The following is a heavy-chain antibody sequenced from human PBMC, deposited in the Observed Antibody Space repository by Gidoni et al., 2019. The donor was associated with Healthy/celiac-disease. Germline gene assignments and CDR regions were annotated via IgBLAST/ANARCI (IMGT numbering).Heavy chain of an antibody. J-gene: IGHJ4*02. CDR1: GFSISSGYY. V-gene: IGHV4-38-2*01. CDR2: IYHSGST. Sequence: QVQLQESGPGLVKPSETLSLTCAVSGFSISSGYYWGWIRQPPGKGLEWIGNIYHSGSTYSNPSLKSRVTISVDTSKNQFSLKLSSATAADTAVYYCARGEQGYDFGDYFDFWGQGTLVTVSS. CDR3: ARGEQGYDFGDYFDF. D-gene: IGHD4-17*01.